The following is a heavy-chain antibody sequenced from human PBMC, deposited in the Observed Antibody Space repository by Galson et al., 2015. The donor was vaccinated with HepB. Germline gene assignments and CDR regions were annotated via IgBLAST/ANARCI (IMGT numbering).Heavy chain of an antibody. D-gene: IGHD6-19*01. CDR2: INHSGST. Sequence: TLSLTCAVYGGSFSGYYWSWIRQPPGKGLEWIGEINHSGSTNYNPSLKSRVTISVDTSKNQFSLKLSSVTAADTAVYYCARLRSRAVAGDVGAFDIWGQGTMVTVSS. CDR1: GGSFSGYY. J-gene: IGHJ3*02. V-gene: IGHV4-34*01. CDR3: ARLRSRAVAGDVGAFDI.